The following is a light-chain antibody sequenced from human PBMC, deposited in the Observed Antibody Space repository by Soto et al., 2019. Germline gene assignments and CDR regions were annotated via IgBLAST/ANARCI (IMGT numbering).Light chain of an antibody. V-gene: IGKV1-17*03. CDR3: LQHNTYPLS. CDR1: QAISHY. CDR2: GAS. J-gene: IGKJ4*01. Sequence: DIQMTQSPSAMSASVGDRVTITCRASQAISHYLAWFHQRPGKVPKRLIYGASTLESGVPSRFSGSGSGTDFTLTIRSMQTEDFGNYYCLQHNTYPLSFGGGTKVDIK.